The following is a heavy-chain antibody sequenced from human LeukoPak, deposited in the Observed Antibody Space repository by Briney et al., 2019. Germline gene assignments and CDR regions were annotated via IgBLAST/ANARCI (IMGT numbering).Heavy chain of an antibody. V-gene: IGHV1-18*01. D-gene: IGHD3-10*01. Sequence: ASVRVSCKASGYTFSIYGFSWVRQAPGQGLEWMGWISAYNGNTNYAQKLQGRVTMTTDTSTSTAYMELRSLRSDDTAVYYCARQEDYYGSGSHLDYWGQGTLVTVSS. CDR2: ISAYNGNT. J-gene: IGHJ4*02. CDR1: GYTFSIYG. CDR3: ARQEDYYGSGSHLDY.